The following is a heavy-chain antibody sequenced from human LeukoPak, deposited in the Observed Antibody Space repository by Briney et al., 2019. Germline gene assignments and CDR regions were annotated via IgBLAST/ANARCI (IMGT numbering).Heavy chain of an antibody. CDR1: GGTFSSYA. CDR3: ARARTTVVTPLSHFDY. D-gene: IGHD4-23*01. Sequence: SVKVSCKASGGTFSSYAISWVRQAPAQGLEWMGGIIPIFGTANYAQKFQGRVTITADESTSTAYMELSSLRSEDTAVYYCARARTTVVTPLSHFDYWGQGTLVTVSS. V-gene: IGHV1-69*13. CDR2: IIPIFGTA. J-gene: IGHJ4*02.